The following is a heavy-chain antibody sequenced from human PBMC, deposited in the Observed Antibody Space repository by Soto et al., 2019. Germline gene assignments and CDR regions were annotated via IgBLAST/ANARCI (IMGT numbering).Heavy chain of an antibody. Sequence: PSETLSLTCTVSGGSISHFFWHWIRQPPGKGLEWIGSFYYSGSTKYNPSLKSRVTISTDMSNNQFSLKMTSVTAADTAVYYCVRIAAAVTTWGQGTLVTVSS. CDR1: GGSISHFF. V-gene: IGHV4-59*01. CDR3: VRIAAAVTT. D-gene: IGHD6-25*01. J-gene: IGHJ4*02. CDR2: FYYSGST.